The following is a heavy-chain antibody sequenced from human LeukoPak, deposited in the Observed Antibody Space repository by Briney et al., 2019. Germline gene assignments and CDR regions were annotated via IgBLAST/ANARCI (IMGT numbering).Heavy chain of an antibody. CDR2: INWNGGST. Sequence: GGSLRLSCAASGFTFDDYGMSWVRQAPGKGLEWVSGINWNGGSTGYADSVKGRFTISRDNAKNSLYLQMNSLRAEDTALYYCARVRADYYDSSGSKRGWFDPWGQGTLATVSS. CDR1: GFTFDDYG. CDR3: ARVRADYYDSSGSKRGWFDP. D-gene: IGHD3-22*01. J-gene: IGHJ5*02. V-gene: IGHV3-20*04.